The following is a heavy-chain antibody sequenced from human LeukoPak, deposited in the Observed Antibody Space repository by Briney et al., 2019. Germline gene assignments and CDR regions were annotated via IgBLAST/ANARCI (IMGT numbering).Heavy chain of an antibody. Sequence: SETLSLTCAVYGGSFSGYYWSWIRQPPGKGLEWVGSVYYTGSTYYNPSLKSRVTMSVDTSKNQFSLKLSSVTAADTAVYYCARLLWFGELFPHWFDPWGQGTLVTVSS. CDR3: ARLLWFGELFPHWFDP. J-gene: IGHJ5*02. CDR2: VYYTGST. D-gene: IGHD3-10*01. V-gene: IGHV4-34*01. CDR1: GGSFSGYY.